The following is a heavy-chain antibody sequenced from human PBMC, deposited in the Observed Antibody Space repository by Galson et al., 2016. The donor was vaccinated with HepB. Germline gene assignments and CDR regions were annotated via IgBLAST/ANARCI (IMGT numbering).Heavy chain of an antibody. V-gene: IGHV4-59*01. Sequence: SETLSLTCTVSGGSISSYYWNWIRQPPGKGLEWIGYIYYSGSTNYNPSLKSRVTISVDTSKNQFSLKLNSVTAADTAVYYCARGGNMMAEDYWGQGTLVTVPS. CDR3: ARGGNMMAEDY. CDR1: GGSISSYY. CDR2: IYYSGST. D-gene: IGHD2/OR15-2a*01. J-gene: IGHJ4*02.